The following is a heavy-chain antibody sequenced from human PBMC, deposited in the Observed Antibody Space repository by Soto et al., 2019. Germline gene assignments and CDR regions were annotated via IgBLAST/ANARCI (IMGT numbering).Heavy chain of an antibody. J-gene: IGHJ5*02. D-gene: IGHD6-13*01. Sequence: QVQLVESGGGVGQPGRSLRLSCAASGFDFNTYGLHWVRQAPGKGLEWVAAISFDGGNQYYADSVKGRFTISRDKSNSTMYLQMNSLGAEDTATYFCAKDSSVTAAGSGGWFDPWGPGTLVIVSS. CDR3: AKDSSVTAAGSGGWFDP. V-gene: IGHV3-30*18. CDR2: ISFDGGNQ. CDR1: GFDFNTYG.